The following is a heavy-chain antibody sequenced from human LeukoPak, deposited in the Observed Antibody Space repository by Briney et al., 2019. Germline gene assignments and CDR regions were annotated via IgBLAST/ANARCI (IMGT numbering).Heavy chain of an antibody. Sequence: GGSLRLSCAASGFTLSRSTMSWLRQAPGKGLEWVSALNAGGGTTSAESVKGRFSISRDDSKNTLYLQMNSLRAEDTAVYYCARGTDGEGYYNPFDYWGQGTLVTVSS. CDR1: GFTLSRST. D-gene: IGHD3-10*01. V-gene: IGHV3-23*01. CDR2: LNAGGGTT. CDR3: ARGTDGEGYYNPFDY. J-gene: IGHJ4*02.